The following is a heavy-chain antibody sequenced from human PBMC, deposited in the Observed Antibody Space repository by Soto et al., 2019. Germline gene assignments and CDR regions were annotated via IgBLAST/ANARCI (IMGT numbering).Heavy chain of an antibody. CDR2: LHYGGTT. D-gene: IGHD2-2*02. Sequence: PSETLSLTCAVSGGSISSGGYSWSWIRQPPGQGLEWIGYLHYGGTTYSNPSLKSRVSISGDWSKNQFSLKLSSVTAADTAVYYCARATGQLLYISYYYGMDVWGQGTTVTVSS. V-gene: IGHV4-30-2*01. J-gene: IGHJ6*02. CDR3: ARATGQLLYISYYYGMDV. CDR1: GGSISSGGYS.